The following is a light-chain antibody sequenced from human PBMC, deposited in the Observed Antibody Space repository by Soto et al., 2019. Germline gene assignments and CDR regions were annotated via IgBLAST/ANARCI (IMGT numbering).Light chain of an antibody. CDR3: AAWDDSLSGRV. J-gene: IGLJ3*02. CDR1: SSNIGSNY. V-gene: IGLV1-47*02. Sequence: QAVVTQPPSASGTPGQRVTISCSGSSSNIGSNYVYWYQQLPGTAPKLLIYSNNQRPSGVPDRFSGSKSGTSASLAISGLRSEDEADYYCAAWDDSLSGRVFGGGTKVTVI. CDR2: SNN.